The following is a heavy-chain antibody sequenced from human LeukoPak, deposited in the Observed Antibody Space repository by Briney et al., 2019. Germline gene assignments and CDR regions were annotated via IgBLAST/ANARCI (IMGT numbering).Heavy chain of an antibody. D-gene: IGHD6-19*01. V-gene: IGHV3-30*02. J-gene: IGHJ4*02. CDR1: GFAFSSYG. Sequence: GGSLRLSCAASGFAFSSYGMHWVRQAPGKGLEWVAFIRYDGSIKYYADSVKGRFTISRDNSKNTLYLQMNSLRAEDTAVYYCARDKQWLDRFDYWGQGTLVTVSS. CDR3: ARDKQWLDRFDY. CDR2: IRYDGSIK.